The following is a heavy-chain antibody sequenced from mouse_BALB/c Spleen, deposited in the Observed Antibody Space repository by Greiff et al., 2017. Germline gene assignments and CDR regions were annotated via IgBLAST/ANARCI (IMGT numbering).Heavy chain of an antibody. V-gene: IGHV5-9-4*01. Sequence: EVQLVESGGGLVKPGGSLKLSCAASGFTFSSYAMSWVRQSPEKRLEWVAEISSGGSYTYYPDTVTGRFTISRDNAKNTLYLEMSSLRSEDTAMYYCARGPKYYFDYWGQGTTLTVSS. CDR1: GFTFSSYA. CDR3: ARGPKYYFDY. J-gene: IGHJ2*01. CDR2: ISSGGSYT.